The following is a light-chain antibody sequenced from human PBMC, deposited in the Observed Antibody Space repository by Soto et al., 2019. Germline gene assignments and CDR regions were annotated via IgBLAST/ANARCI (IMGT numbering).Light chain of an antibody. CDR1: NSNLGAGYA. Sequence: QAVVTQPPSVSGAPGQRVTISCTGSNSNLGAGYAVHWYQQTPGTAPQLLHYDNTNRPSGVPDRFSGSKSGTSASLAITGLQAEDEADYYCQSYDSSLSAWVFGGGTKLTVL. V-gene: IGLV1-40*01. CDR2: DNT. J-gene: IGLJ3*02. CDR3: QSYDSSLSAWV.